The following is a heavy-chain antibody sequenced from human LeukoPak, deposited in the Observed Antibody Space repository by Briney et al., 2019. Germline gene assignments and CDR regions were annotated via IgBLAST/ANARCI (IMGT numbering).Heavy chain of an antibody. CDR3: ASLQYDSSGYYPSRHHFDY. CDR1: GGSFSGYY. CDR2: INHSGST. J-gene: IGHJ4*02. Sequence: SETLSLTCAVYGGSFSGYYWSWIRQPPGKGLEWIGEINHSGSTNYNPSLKSRVTISVDTSKNQFSLKLSSVTAADTAVYYCASLQYDSSGYYPSRHHFDYWGQGTLVTVSS. D-gene: IGHD3-22*01. V-gene: IGHV4-34*01.